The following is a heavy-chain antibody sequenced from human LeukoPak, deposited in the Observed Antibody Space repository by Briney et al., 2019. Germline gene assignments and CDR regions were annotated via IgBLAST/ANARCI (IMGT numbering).Heavy chain of an antibody. Sequence: GGSLRLSCAASGFTFSSSAMSWVRQVPGKGLEWVSAFSGSGGNTYYADSVKGRFTISRDNSKNTVYLQLNSLRADDTAVYYCAKDMRTVAYLIYWGQGTLVTVSS. V-gene: IGHV3-23*01. D-gene: IGHD4-23*01. J-gene: IGHJ4*02. CDR1: GFTFSSSA. CDR2: FSGSGGNT. CDR3: AKDMRTVAYLIY.